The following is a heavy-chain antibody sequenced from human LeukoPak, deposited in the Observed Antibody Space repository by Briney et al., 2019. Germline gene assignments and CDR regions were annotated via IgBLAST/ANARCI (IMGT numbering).Heavy chain of an antibody. CDR3: SRYNTSSWDY. Sequence: PGGSLRLSCAASGFTFTLSSYGMHWVRQAPGKGLEWVAVISYEGRLKYYADSVKGRFTISRDTSKNMLYLQMNSLRAEDTAVYYCSRYNTSSWDYWGQGTLVTVSS. CDR2: ISYEGRLK. CDR1: GFTFTLSSYG. J-gene: IGHJ4*02. V-gene: IGHV3-33*01. D-gene: IGHD6-6*01.